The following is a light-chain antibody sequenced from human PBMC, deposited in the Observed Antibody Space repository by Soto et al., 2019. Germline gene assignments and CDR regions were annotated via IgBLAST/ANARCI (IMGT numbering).Light chain of an antibody. CDR3: ISNRGSDTSYV. J-gene: IGLJ1*01. CDR2: EVR. CDR1: SSDIGSYNY. V-gene: IGLV2-14*01. Sequence: QSALTQPASVSGSPGQSITISCTGTSSDIGSYNYVAWYQQFPGKTPKLIIYEVRSRPSGVSFRFSGSKSGNTASLTISGLQAEDEAEYYCISNRGSDTSYVFGTGTKVTV.